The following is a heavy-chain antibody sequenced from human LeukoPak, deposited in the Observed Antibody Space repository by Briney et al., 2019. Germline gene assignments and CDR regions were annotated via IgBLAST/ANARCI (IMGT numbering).Heavy chain of an antibody. CDR1: GFTFSSYG. CDR3: ARSDSSGYYWFDY. J-gene: IGHJ4*02. CDR2: IWYDGSNK. V-gene: IGHV3-30*19. Sequence: GRSLRLSCAASGFTFSSYGMHWVRQAPGKGLEWVAVIWYDGSNKYYADSVKGRFTISRDNSKNTLYLQMNSLRAEDTAVYYCARSDSSGYYWFDYWGQGTLVTVSS. D-gene: IGHD3-22*01.